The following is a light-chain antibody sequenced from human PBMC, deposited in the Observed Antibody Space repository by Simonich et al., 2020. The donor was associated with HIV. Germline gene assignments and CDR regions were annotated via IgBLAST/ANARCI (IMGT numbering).Light chain of an antibody. CDR2: WAS. CDR1: QSVLYNSNNKHY. V-gene: IGKV4-1*01. J-gene: IGKJ1*01. CDR3: QQYYSTPPT. Sequence: DIVMTQSPDSLAVSLGERATINCKSSQSVLYNSNNKHYLAWYQQKPGQPPKLLIYWASTRESGVPDRFSGSGSGTDFTLTISSLQAEDVAIYYCQQYYSTPPTFGQGTKVEIK.